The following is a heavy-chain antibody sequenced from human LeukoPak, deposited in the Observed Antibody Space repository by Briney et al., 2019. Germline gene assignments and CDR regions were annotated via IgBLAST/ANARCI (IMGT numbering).Heavy chain of an antibody. D-gene: IGHD2-2*01. CDR1: GFTISRNG. Sequence: GGSLRLSCAASGFTISRNGMHWVRQAPGRGLEWVTFIQYDATEKYYADSVKGRFTISRDNAKNSLYLQMNSLRAEDTAVYYCARDHDCSSTSCYLYGYYYYYMDVWGKGTTVTVSS. J-gene: IGHJ6*03. CDR3: ARDHDCSSTSCYLYGYYYYYMDV. CDR2: IQYDATEK. V-gene: IGHV3-30*02.